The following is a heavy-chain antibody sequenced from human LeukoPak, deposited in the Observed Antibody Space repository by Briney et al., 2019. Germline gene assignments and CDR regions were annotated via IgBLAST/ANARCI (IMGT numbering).Heavy chain of an antibody. Sequence: GGSLRLSCAAYGFTFSSYAMSWVRQAPGKGLEWVSAISGSGGSTYYADSVKGRFTISRDNSKNTLYLQMNSLRAEDTAVYYCAKDRIATVVTPYDYWGQGTLVTVSS. D-gene: IGHD4-23*01. CDR2: ISGSGGST. V-gene: IGHV3-23*01. CDR1: GFTFSSYA. J-gene: IGHJ4*02. CDR3: AKDRIATVVTPYDY.